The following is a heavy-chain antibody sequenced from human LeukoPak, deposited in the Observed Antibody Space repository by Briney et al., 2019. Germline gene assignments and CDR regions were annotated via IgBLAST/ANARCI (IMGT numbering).Heavy chain of an antibody. D-gene: IGHD3-9*01. CDR3: ASNNDWSFDY. CDR1: GFTFSSHW. J-gene: IGHJ4*02. CDR2: IKEDGSVK. Sequence: PSGSLSCYCAGAGFTFSSHWMCWLRQAPGKGMEWVANIKEDGSVKNYGDSVKGRFTVSRDNAKNSLYLQMNSLRVEDTAVYYCASNNDWSFDYGGQGTLVTVSS. V-gene: IGHV3-7*05.